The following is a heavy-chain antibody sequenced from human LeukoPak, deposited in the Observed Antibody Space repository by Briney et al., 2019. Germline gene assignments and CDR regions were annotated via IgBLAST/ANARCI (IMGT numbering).Heavy chain of an antibody. D-gene: IGHD2-2*01. V-gene: IGHV3-7*01. CDR3: ARGGLSGGGLVVPAANGYFDL. CDR2: IKQDGSEK. CDR1: GFTFSSYW. J-gene: IGHJ2*01. Sequence: GGSLRLSCAASGFTFSSYWMSWVRQAPGKGLEWVANIKQDGSEKYYVDSVKGRFTISRDNAKNSLYLQMNSLRAEDTAVYYCARGGLSGGGLVVPAANGYFDLWGRGTLVTVSS.